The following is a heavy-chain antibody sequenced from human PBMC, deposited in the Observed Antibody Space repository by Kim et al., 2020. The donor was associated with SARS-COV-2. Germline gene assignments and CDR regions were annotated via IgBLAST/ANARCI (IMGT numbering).Heavy chain of an antibody. J-gene: IGHJ6*02. D-gene: IGHD6-13*01. Sequence: SVKVSCKASGGTFSSYAISWVRQAPGQGLEWMGGIIPIFGTANYAQKFQGRVTITADESTSTAYMELSSLRSEDTAVYYCARTGYSSSWYLYYDMDVWGQGTTVTVSS. CDR1: GGTFSSYA. CDR2: IIPIFGTA. CDR3: ARTGYSSSWYLYYDMDV. V-gene: IGHV1-69*13.